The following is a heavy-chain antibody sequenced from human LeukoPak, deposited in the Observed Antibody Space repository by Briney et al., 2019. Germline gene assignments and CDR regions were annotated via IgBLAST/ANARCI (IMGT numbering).Heavy chain of an antibody. J-gene: IGHJ4*02. CDR3: AKDRLGYSYGIGFDY. V-gene: IGHV3-23*01. CDR1: GFTFSSYA. D-gene: IGHD5-18*01. Sequence: PGGSLRLSCAASGFTFSSYAISWVRQAPGKGLEWVSAISGSGGSTYHADSVKGRFTISRDNSKNTLYLQMNSLRAEDTAVYYCAKDRLGYSYGIGFDYWGQGTLVTVSS. CDR2: ISGSGGST.